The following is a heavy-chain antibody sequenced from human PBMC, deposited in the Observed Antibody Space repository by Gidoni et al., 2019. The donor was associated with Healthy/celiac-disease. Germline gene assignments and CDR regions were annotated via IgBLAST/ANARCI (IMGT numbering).Heavy chain of an antibody. CDR3: ARDAWELPAGGGWFFDY. CDR2: IKQDGRDK. V-gene: IGHV3-7*01. J-gene: IGHJ4*02. CDR1: GFPFSSYW. D-gene: IGHD1-26*01. Sequence: EVQLVESGGGLVQPGGSLRLSCAASGFPFSSYWMSWVRQAPGKGVEWVANIKQDGRDKYYVDSVKGRFTISREHAKNSLYLQSNSRGAEDTAVYYCARDAWELPAGGGWFFDYWGQGTLVTVSS.